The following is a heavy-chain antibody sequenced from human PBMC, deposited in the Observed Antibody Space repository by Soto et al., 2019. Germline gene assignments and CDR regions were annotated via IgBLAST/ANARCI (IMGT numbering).Heavy chain of an antibody. Sequence: EVELLESGGGLVQPGGSLRLSWSASGFTFSTYAMNWVRQSPGKGLEWVSGISGSGDSTYYADSVKGRFTVSRDNSKNTLYLQMNSLRAEDTAVFYCAKERSSGWSFDYWGQGPLVTGSS. V-gene: IGHV3-23*01. CDR2: ISGSGDST. CDR1: GFTFSTYA. CDR3: AKERSSGWSFDY. D-gene: IGHD6-19*01. J-gene: IGHJ4*02.